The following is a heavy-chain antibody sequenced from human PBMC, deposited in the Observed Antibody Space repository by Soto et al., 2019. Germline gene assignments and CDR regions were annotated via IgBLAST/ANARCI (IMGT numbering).Heavy chain of an antibody. CDR1: GFTCSSYD. CDR2: ILVDGRT. Sequence: PGGSLRLSCAASGFTCSSYDMSWVHQAPGKGLEWVSTILVDGRTFYVDSVKGRFTISRDNSKNTVYLQMNSLTAGDTALYYCAKATATGGGAFDICGQGTMVTVSS. CDR3: AKATATGGGAFDI. V-gene: IGHV3-23*01. J-gene: IGHJ3*02. D-gene: IGHD2-8*02.